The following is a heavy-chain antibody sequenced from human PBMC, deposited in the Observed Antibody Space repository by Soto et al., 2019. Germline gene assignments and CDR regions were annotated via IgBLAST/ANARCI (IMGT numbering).Heavy chain of an antibody. Sequence: GGARRLSWAASGFPFGDFGMHWLRQAPGKGLEWVAVISHDGSDKFYADSVKARFTISRDNSKNTLYLQMSGLRAEDTAVYYCAKSPDFFCSSANCDRYCFAYRSHRTLVPVSS. CDR3: AKSPDFFCSSANCDRYCFAY. V-gene: IGHV3-30*18. J-gene: IGHJ4*01. CDR2: ISHDGSDK. CDR1: GFPFGDFG. D-gene: IGHD2-2*01.